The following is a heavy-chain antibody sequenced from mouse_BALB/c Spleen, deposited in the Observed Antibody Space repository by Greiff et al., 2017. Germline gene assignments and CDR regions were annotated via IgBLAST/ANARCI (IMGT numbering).Heavy chain of an antibody. V-gene: IGHV5-6-5*01. Sequence: DVLLVESGGGLVKPGGSLKLSCAVSGFTFSSYAMSWVRQTPEKRLQWVASISSGGSTYYPDRVNGRFTISRDNARNILYLQMSSLRSADTAMYYCARDYYGSSYWYFDVWGAGTTVTVSA. J-gene: IGHJ1*01. CDR1: GFTFSSYA. CDR2: ISSGGST. D-gene: IGHD1-1*01. CDR3: ARDYYGSSYWYFDV.